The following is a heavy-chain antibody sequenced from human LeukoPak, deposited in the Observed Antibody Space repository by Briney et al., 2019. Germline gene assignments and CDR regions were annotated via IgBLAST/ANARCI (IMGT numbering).Heavy chain of an antibody. CDR2: ISSSSTYI. CDR3: ARDQWQWIDY. Sequence: PGGSLRLSCAASGFTFSSYDMHWVRQATGKGLEWVSFISSSSTYIYYADSVKGRFTISRDSAKNSLYLQMNSLTAEDTAVYYCARDQWQWIDYWGQGTLVTVSS. CDR1: GFTFSSYD. V-gene: IGHV3-21*01. J-gene: IGHJ4*02. D-gene: IGHD6-19*01.